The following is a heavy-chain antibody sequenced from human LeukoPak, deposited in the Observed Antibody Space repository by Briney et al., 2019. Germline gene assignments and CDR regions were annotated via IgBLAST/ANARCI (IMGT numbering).Heavy chain of an antibody. V-gene: IGHV3-23*01. D-gene: IGHD2-15*01. Sequence: GGSLRLSCAASGFAFAGDAMSWVRQAPGKGLEWVSSIHGSGSGTFYADSVKGRFTISRDNSKNTLYLQMNSLRAEDTAVYYCAKVIAVVVVAAPFDYWGQGTLVTVSS. J-gene: IGHJ4*02. CDR3: AKVIAVVVVAAPFDY. CDR2: IHGSGSGT. CDR1: GFAFAGDA.